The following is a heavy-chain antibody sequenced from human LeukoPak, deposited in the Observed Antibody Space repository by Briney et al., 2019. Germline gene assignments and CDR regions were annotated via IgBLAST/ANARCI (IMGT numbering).Heavy chain of an antibody. D-gene: IGHD3-9*01. Sequence: ASVKVSCTASGYTFTSYGISWVRQAPGQGLEWMGWISAYNGNTNYAQKLQGRVTMTTDTSTSTAYMELRSLRSDDTAVYYCARALGILTGTIEIDYWGQGTLVTVSS. J-gene: IGHJ4*02. CDR1: GYTFTSYG. CDR2: ISAYNGNT. CDR3: ARALGILTGTIEIDY. V-gene: IGHV1-18*01.